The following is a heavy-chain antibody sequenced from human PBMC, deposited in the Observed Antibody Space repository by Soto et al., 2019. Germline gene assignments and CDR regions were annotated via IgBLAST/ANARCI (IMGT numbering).Heavy chain of an antibody. CDR1: VGTFSSYA. V-gene: IGHV1-69*01. CDR2: IIPIFGTA. Sequence: QVQLVQSGAEVKKPGSSVKVSCKASVGTFSSYAISWVRQAPGQGLEWMGGIIPIFGTANYAQKYQGRFKITGDESTSTAYMQQSRLRAEDTAVYYCARFGAHYGETTGFALYYWGQGTLVTVSS. D-gene: IGHD4-17*01. CDR3: ARFGAHYGETTGFALYY. J-gene: IGHJ4*02.